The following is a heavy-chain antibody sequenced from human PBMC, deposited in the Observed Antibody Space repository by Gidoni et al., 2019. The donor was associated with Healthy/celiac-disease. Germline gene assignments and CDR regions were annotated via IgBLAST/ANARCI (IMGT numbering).Heavy chain of an antibody. J-gene: IGHJ6*02. CDR3: ARVLAVAETDYDYYYGMDV. Sequence: VPPVESGGGLVQPGGSLRLSCATSGFTFSCLCMNWVRQAPGKGLEWVASISSSSSYIYYADSVKGRFTISRDNAKNSLYLQMNSLRAEDTAVYYCARVLAVAETDYDYYYGMDVWGQGTTVTVSS. V-gene: IGHV3-21*01. D-gene: IGHD6-19*01. CDR1: GFTFSCLC. CDR2: ISSSSSYI.